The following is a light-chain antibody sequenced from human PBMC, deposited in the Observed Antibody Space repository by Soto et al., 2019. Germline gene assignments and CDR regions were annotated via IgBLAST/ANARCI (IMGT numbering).Light chain of an antibody. V-gene: IGKV1-5*03. CDR1: QSVDTW. Sequence: DIQMTQSPSTLSASVGDRVTITCRASQSVDTWLAWYQQKPGKAPKVLISKVSNLESGVPSRFSGSGYGTEFTLTISSRQPDDFATYYCQQYKRSWTFGQGTKVDIK. CDR3: QQYKRSWT. CDR2: KVS. J-gene: IGKJ1*01.